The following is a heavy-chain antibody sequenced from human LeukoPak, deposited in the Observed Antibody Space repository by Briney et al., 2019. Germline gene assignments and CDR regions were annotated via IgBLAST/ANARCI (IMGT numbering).Heavy chain of an antibody. D-gene: IGHD6-19*01. CDR3: ARNLVGKTDFDY. V-gene: IGHV1-69*04. CDR2: IMPLLQTT. Sequence: SVKVSCKTSGGAFNNYALSWVRQAPGQGLEWMGRIMPLLQTTDYAQQFQGRLTITADKSTSTAYMELRSLRSEDAALYFCARNLVGKTDFDYWGQGTLVTVSS. CDR1: GGAFNNYA. J-gene: IGHJ4*02.